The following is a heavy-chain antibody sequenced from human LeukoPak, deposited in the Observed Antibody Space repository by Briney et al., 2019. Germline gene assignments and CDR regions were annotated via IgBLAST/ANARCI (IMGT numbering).Heavy chain of an antibody. Sequence: GWSLRLSCAASGFTFSSYAMHWVRQAPGKGLEWVAVISYDGSNKYYADSVKGRFTISRDNSKNTLYLQMNSLRAEDTAVYYCARVKLNSSGWLDYWGQGTLVTVSS. CDR2: ISYDGSNK. V-gene: IGHV3-30*04. CDR1: GFTFSSYA. J-gene: IGHJ4*02. CDR3: ARVKLNSSGWLDY. D-gene: IGHD6-19*01.